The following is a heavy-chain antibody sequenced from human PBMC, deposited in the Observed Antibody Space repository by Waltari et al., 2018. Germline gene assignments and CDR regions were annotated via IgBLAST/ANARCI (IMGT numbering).Heavy chain of an antibody. V-gene: IGHV4-34*01. D-gene: IGHD2-8*02. Sequence: QVHLQQWGAGALQPLDTLSLTCAVFGGPPRGSYRGWTRQPPGKGLEWIGEINHAPNRNYNPTLKSRVTMSVDTSKNQFSLKLSSVTTADTGIYYCARLEDCTGPGGNCYSGDVFALDVWGQGTMVTVSS. CDR3: ARLEDCTGPGGNCYSGDVFALDV. CDR1: GGPPRGSY. CDR2: INHAPNR. J-gene: IGHJ6*02.